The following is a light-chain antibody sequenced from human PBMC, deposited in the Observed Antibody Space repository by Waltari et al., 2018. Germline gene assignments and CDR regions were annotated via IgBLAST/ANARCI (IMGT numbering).Light chain of an antibody. Sequence: SSEVTQDPSVSVALGQTVRITCQGDILRSHFASWYQQMPGQAPRLVIYGQNARPSGIPDRFSGSASGDTASLTITGVQAEDEADYYCNCRDTSGNHYVFGPGTKVTVL. CDR2: GQN. V-gene: IGLV3-19*01. CDR3: NCRDTSGNHYV. CDR1: ILRSHF. J-gene: IGLJ1*01.